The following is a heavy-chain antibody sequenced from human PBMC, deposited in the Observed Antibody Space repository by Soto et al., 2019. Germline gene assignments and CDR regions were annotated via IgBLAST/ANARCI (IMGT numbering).Heavy chain of an antibody. CDR1: GGSCGAYA. CDR2: LVGNGGDK. Sequence: PGGSLRLSWTAAGGSCGAYAMNWVRQAPGKGPQWVSGLVGNGGDKTYADSVRGRFTVSRDNSKNTLYLQMNNLRDEDTAVYYCAKALIANNGVWEAFAMWGRGTKVTVSS. D-gene: IGHD2-8*01. V-gene: IGHV3-23*01. CDR3: AKALIANNGVWEAFAM. J-gene: IGHJ3*02.